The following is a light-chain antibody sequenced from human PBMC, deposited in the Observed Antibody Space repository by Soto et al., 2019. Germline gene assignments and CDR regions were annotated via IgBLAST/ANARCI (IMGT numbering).Light chain of an antibody. CDR1: QSVSNN. J-gene: IGKJ5*01. Sequence: EIVMTQSPVTLSVSPGERVTLSCRASQSVSNNLAWYQQKSGQAPRLLIYAASIRVTGIPARFSGTGSGTDFTLTISSLQSEDFAIYYCQQYNNWPPVTFGQGTRLDIK. CDR2: AAS. V-gene: IGKV3-15*01. CDR3: QQYNNWPPVT.